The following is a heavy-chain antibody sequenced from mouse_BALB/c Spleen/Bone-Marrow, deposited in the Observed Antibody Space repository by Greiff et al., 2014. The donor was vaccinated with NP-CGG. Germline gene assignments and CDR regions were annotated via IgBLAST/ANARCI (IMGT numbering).Heavy chain of an antibody. CDR3: ARSGGGYDGFAY. CDR2: INPSTGYT. D-gene: IGHD2-2*01. V-gene: IGHV1-4*01. Sequence: QVHVKQSGAELATPGASVKMSCKASGYTFTSYWMHWVKQRPGQGLEWIGHINPSTGYTEYNQKFKDKATLTADKSSSTAYMQLSSLTSEDSAVYYCARSGGGYDGFAYWGQGTLVTVSA. J-gene: IGHJ3*01. CDR1: GYTFTSYW.